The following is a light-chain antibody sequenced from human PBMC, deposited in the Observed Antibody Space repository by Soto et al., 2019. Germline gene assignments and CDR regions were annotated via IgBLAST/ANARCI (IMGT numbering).Light chain of an antibody. CDR3: CSYAGSSTYV. CDR2: DGS. J-gene: IGLJ1*01. V-gene: IGLV2-23*01. Sequence: QSVLTQPASVSGSPGQSITISCTGTRSDVGSYSLVSWYQHHPGKAPKVIIYDGSERPSGVSNRFSGSKSGNTASLTISGLQAEDEADYYCCSYAGSSTYVFGTGTKLTVL. CDR1: RSDVGSYSL.